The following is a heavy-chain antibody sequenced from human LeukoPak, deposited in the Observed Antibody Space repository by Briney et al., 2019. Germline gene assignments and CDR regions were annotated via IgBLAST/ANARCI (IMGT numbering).Heavy chain of an antibody. V-gene: IGHV4-4*02. CDR2: IYKSGSP. CDR3: TRDPHTSNQPDY. D-gene: IGHD2-2*01. Sequence: SGTLSLTCAVSGASISDTHWWSWVRPPPGKGLEWIGEIYKSGSPNYNPSLRSRVAISEDKFKNQFSLKLTSVTAADTAVYYCTRDPHTSNQPDYWGQGTLVTVSS. CDR1: GASISDTHW. J-gene: IGHJ4*02.